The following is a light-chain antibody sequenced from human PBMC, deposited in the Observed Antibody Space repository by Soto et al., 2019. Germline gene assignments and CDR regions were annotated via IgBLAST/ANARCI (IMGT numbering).Light chain of an antibody. CDR3: QQFKSGTWT. V-gene: IGKV1-5*03. J-gene: IGKJ1*01. Sequence: DIQMTQSPSTLSGSVGYRVTITCLASQTISSWLAWYQQKPGKAPKLLIYKASTLKSGVPSRFSGSGSATEFILTTNGLQPDDFATYFCQQFKSGTWTFGQGTKVDIK. CDR2: KAS. CDR1: QTISSW.